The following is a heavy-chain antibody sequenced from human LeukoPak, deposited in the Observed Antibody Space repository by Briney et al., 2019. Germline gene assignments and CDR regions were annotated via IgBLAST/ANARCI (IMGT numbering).Heavy chain of an antibody. J-gene: IGHJ4*02. Sequence: GGSLRLSFAASGFTFSSYSMNWVRQAPGKGLEWVSYISVSTTMIYYADSVKGRFTISRDNAKNSLYLQMNSLRAEDTAVYYCAKGGNYEPFDYWGQGTLVTVSS. CDR1: GFTFSSYS. V-gene: IGHV3-48*04. CDR3: AKGGNYEPFDY. CDR2: ISVSTTMI. D-gene: IGHD4-11*01.